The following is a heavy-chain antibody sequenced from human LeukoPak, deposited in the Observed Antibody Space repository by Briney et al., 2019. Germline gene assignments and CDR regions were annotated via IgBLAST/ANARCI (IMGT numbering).Heavy chain of an antibody. CDR3: ARHKDSSGWYEVSVYYYGMDV. Sequence: PSETPSLTCTVSGGSISSYYWSWIRQPPGKGLEWIGYIYYSGSTNYNPSLKSRVTISVDTSKNQFSLKLSSVTAADTAVYYCARHKDSSGWYEVSVYYYGMDVWGQGTTVTVSS. J-gene: IGHJ6*02. D-gene: IGHD6-19*01. V-gene: IGHV4-59*08. CDR1: GGSISSYY. CDR2: IYYSGST.